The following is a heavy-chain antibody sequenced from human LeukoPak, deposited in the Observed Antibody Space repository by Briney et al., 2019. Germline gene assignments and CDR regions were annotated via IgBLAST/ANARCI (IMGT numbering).Heavy chain of an antibody. V-gene: IGHV4-4*09. Sequence: SETLSLTCTVSGGSISSYHWSWIRQPPGKGLEWIGYIYTSGSTNYNPSLKSRVTISVDTSKNQFSLKLSSVTAADTAVYYCARHVDSSSWYEYFQHWGQGTLVTVSS. CDR2: IYTSGST. CDR3: ARHVDSSSWYEYFQH. J-gene: IGHJ1*01. D-gene: IGHD6-13*01. CDR1: GGSISSYH.